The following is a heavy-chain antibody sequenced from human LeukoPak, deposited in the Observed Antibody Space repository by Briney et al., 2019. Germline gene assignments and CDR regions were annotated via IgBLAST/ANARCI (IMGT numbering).Heavy chain of an antibody. CDR3: ARDPRSDILTGFDY. J-gene: IGHJ4*02. D-gene: IGHD3-9*01. CDR1: GGSFSGYY. Sequence: PSETLSLTCAVYGGSFSGYYWSWIRQPPGKGLEWVGEINHSGSTNYNPSLKSRVTISVDTSKNQFSLKLSSVTAADTAVYYCARDPRSDILTGFDYWGQGTLVTVSS. V-gene: IGHV4-34*01. CDR2: INHSGST.